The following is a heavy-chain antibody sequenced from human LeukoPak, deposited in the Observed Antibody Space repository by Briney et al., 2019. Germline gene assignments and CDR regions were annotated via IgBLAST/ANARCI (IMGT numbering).Heavy chain of an antibody. CDR2: IIPIFGTA. CDR1: GGTFSSYA. J-gene: IGHJ4*02. D-gene: IGHD2-21*02. V-gene: IGHV1-69*13. Sequence: SVKVSCKASGGTFSSYAISWVRQAPGQGLEWMGGIIPIFGTANYAQKFQGRVTITADESTSTAYMELSSLRSEDTAVYYCARPRVYCGGDCYTFDYWGQGTLVTVSS. CDR3: ARPRVYCGGDCYTFDY.